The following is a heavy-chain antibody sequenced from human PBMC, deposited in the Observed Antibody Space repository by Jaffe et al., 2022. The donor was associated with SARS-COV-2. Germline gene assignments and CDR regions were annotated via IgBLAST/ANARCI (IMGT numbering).Heavy chain of an antibody. J-gene: IGHJ4*02. CDR1: GFTFSGYS. Sequence: EVQLVESGGGLVKPGGSLRLSCAASGFTFSGYSMNWVRQAPGKGLEWVSSISSSSSYIYYADSVKGRFTISRDNAENSLYLQLNSLRAEDAAVYYCARGRGLYSGTYYFDFWGQGTLVTVSS. CDR2: ISSSSSYI. D-gene: IGHD1-26*01. V-gene: IGHV3-21*01. CDR3: ARGRGLYSGTYYFDF.